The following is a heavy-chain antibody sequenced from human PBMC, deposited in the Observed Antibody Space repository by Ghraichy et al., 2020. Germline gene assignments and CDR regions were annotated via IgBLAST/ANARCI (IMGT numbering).Heavy chain of an antibody. CDR1: GFTFSSYW. Sequence: GSLRLSCAASGFTFSSYWMHWVRQAPGKGLVWVSRMNSGGGSITYADSVEGRFTISRDNAKNTLYLQMNSLRAEDTAMYYCAREYCDSASCHNHDAFDIWGQGTMVTVSS. CDR2: MNSGGGSI. V-gene: IGHV3-74*01. CDR3: AREYCDSASCHNHDAFDI. D-gene: IGHD2-2*02. J-gene: IGHJ3*02.